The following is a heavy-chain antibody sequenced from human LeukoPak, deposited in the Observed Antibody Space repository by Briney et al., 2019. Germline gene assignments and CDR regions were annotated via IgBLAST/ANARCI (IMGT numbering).Heavy chain of an antibody. CDR3: ARLGYCSSTSCPLYYYYMDV. CDR1: GFTFSSYW. J-gene: IGHJ6*03. CDR2: IKQDGSEK. D-gene: IGHD2-2*01. Sequence: GGSLRLSCAASGFTFSSYWMSWVRQAPGKGLEWVANIKQDGSEKYYVDSVKGRFTISRDNAKNSLYLQMNSLRADDTAVYYCARLGYCSSTSCPLYYYYMDVWGKGTTVTVSS. V-gene: IGHV3-7*01.